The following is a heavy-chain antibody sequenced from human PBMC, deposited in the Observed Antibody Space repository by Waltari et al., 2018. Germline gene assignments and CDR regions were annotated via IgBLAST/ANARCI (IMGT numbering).Heavy chain of an antibody. CDR2: IYTSGST. CDR1: GGSISSGSYY. Sequence: QVQLQESGPGLVKPSQTLSLTCTVSGGSISSGSYYWSWIRQPAGKGLEWIGYIYTSGSTNYNPSLKSRVTISVDTSKNQFSLKLSSVTAADTAVYYCATLRPYSVYYGMDVWGQGTTVTVSS. CDR3: ATLRPYSVYYGMDV. J-gene: IGHJ6*02. D-gene: IGHD2-21*01. V-gene: IGHV4-61*09.